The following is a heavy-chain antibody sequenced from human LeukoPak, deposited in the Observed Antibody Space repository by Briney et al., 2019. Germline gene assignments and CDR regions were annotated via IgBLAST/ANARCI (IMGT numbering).Heavy chain of an antibody. CDR3: ARGDYYGSGSYYNSAFDI. V-gene: IGHV4-61*02. J-gene: IGHJ3*02. CDR2: IYTSGST. Sequence: SETLSLTCTVSGGSISTGTYYWSCIRQPAGKGLEWIGRIYTSGSTNYNPSLKSRVTISVDTSKNQFSLKLNSVTAADTAVYYCARGDYYGSGSYYNSAFDIWGQGTMVTVSS. D-gene: IGHD3-10*01. CDR1: GGSISTGTYY.